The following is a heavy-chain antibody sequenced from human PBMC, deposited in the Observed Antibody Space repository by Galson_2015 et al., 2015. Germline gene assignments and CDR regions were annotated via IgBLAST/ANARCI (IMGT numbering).Heavy chain of an antibody. Sequence: SLRLSCAASGFTFSSYGMHWVRQAPGKGLEWVAVIWYDGSNKYYADSVKGRFTISRDNSKNTLYLQMNSLRAEDTAVYYCARVRGSGTYYGMDVWGQGTTVTVSS. CDR2: IWYDGSNK. CDR1: GFTFSSYG. D-gene: IGHD3-10*01. J-gene: IGHJ6*02. CDR3: ARVRGSGTYYGMDV. V-gene: IGHV3-33*01.